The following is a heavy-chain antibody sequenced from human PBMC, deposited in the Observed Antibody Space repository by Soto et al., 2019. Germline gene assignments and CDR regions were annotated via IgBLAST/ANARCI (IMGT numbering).Heavy chain of an antibody. CDR1: GGTFSTYI. V-gene: IGHV1-69*08. CDR3: ARERITTRGDAFDL. Sequence: QVQLVQSGAEVRKPGSSVKVSCKAPGGTFSTYIISWVRQAPGQGLEWMGRIIPIPDITNYAQKFQGRVTVAADRSTRTAYMELTSLRSEDTDVYYCARERITTRGDAFDLWGQGTMVTVSS. D-gene: IGHD3-3*01. CDR2: IIPIPDIT. J-gene: IGHJ3*01.